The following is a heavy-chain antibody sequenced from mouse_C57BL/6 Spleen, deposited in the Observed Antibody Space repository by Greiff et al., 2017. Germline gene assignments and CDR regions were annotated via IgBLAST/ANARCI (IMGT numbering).Heavy chain of an antibody. CDR3: ARSGDYDGAWFAY. CDR1: GYAFTNYL. CDR2: INPGSGGT. Sequence: QVQLKQSGAELVRPGTSVKVSCKASGYAFTNYLIEWVKQRPGQGLEWIGVINPGSGGTNYNEKFKGKATLTADKSPRTAYMQLSSLTSEDSAVYFRARSGDYDGAWFAYWGQGTLVTVSA. D-gene: IGHD2-4*01. J-gene: IGHJ3*01. V-gene: IGHV1-54*01.